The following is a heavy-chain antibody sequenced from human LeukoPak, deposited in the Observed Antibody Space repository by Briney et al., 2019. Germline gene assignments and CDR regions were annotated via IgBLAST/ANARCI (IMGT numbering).Heavy chain of an antibody. CDR3: ARDRYSSGRAYYYYGMDV. V-gene: IGHV3-53*01. D-gene: IGHD6-19*01. CDR1: GFTVSSNY. CDR2: IYSGGST. J-gene: IGHJ6*02. Sequence: PGGSLRLSCAASGFTVSSNYMSWVRQAPGKGLEWVSVIYSGGSTYYADSVKGRFTISRDNSKNTLYLQMNSLRAEDTAVYYCARDRYSSGRAYYYYGMDVWGQGTTVTVSS.